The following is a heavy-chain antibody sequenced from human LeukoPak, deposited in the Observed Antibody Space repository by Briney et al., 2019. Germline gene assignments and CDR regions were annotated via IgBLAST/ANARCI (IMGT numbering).Heavy chain of an antibody. CDR2: ISDDGNNQ. CDR1: GFTFSSYG. Sequence: GGSLRLSCTASGFTFSSYGMHWVRQAPGKGLEWVAVISDDGNNQYYVDSVKGRFTISRDNPKNTLYLQMDSLRPEDTAVYYCAGGLLGCRGGSCYPTDYWGQGTLVTVSS. D-gene: IGHD2-15*01. CDR3: AGGLLGCRGGSCYPTDY. J-gene: IGHJ4*02. V-gene: IGHV3-30*03.